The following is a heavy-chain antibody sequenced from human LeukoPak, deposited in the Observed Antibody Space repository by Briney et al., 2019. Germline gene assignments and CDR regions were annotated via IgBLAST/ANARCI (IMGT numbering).Heavy chain of an antibody. V-gene: IGHV3-30*02. CDR1: GFSFSDYG. J-gene: IGHJ3*01. CDR3: ARRGTDASFSFFDV. CDR2: IRHDGNKK. D-gene: IGHD1-1*01. Sequence: PGGSLRLSCGASGFSFSDYGMHWVRQAPGKGLEWVAFIRHDGNKKYLPDSMKGRFSVSRDNTNTSLFLQMNSLRAEDTATYFCARRGTDASFSFFDVWGQGTMVTVSS.